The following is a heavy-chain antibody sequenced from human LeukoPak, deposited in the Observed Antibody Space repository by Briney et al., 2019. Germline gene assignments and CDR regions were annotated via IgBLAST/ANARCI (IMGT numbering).Heavy chain of an antibody. J-gene: IGHJ3*02. CDR2: IYSGGST. V-gene: IGHV3-53*01. D-gene: IGHD2-21*02. CDR3: TTVWNCGGDCSDAFDI. CDR1: GFTVSSNY. Sequence: TGGSLRLSCAASGFTVSSNYMSWVRQAPGKGLEWVSVIYSGGSTYYADSVKGRFTISRDNSKNTLYLQMNSLKTEDTAVYYCTTVWNCGGDCSDAFDIWGQGTMVTVSS.